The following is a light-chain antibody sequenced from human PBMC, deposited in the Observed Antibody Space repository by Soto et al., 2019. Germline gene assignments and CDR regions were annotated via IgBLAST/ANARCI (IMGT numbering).Light chain of an antibody. J-gene: IGKJ4*01. CDR3: QQRYTWPLT. V-gene: IGKV3-11*01. CDR2: DAF. Sequence: EIVLTQSPATLSLSPGERATLSCRASQSIINYLAWYQQKPGQAPRLLIYDAFNRATGIPARFSGSGSGTDFTLTISSLEPEDFAVYYCQQRYTWPLTFGGGTKVEIK. CDR1: QSIINY.